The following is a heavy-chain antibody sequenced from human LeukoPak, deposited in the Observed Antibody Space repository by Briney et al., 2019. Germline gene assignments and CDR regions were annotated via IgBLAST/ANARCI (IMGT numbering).Heavy chain of an antibody. V-gene: IGHV3-23*01. CDR1: GFTFRSHA. J-gene: IGHJ4*02. CDR2: IYENGGTT. CDR3: AKGYSAHFDY. D-gene: IGHD2-21*01. Sequence: GGSLRLSCVGSGFTFRSHAMSWVRQAPEKGLEFVSGIYENGGTTYYADSVKGRFSISRDNSKNTLYLQMDSLRGEDTAVYYCAKGYSAHFDYWGQGALVTVSS.